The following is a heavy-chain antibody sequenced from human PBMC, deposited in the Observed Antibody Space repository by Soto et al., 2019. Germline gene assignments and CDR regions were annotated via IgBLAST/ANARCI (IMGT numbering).Heavy chain of an antibody. J-gene: IGHJ5*02. CDR2: IYYSGST. CDR1: GGSISSYY. D-gene: IGHD2-2*01. Sequence: SETLALTCTVSGGSISSYYWSWIRQRPGKGLEGSGYIYYSGSTNYNPSLKSRVTISVDTSKNQFSLKLSSVTAADTAVYYCASGYCSSTSCYEGWFDPWGQGTLVTVSS. V-gene: IGHV4-59*01. CDR3: ASGYCSSTSCYEGWFDP.